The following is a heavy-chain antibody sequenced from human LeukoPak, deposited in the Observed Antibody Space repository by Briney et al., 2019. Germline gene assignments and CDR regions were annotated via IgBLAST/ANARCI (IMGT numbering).Heavy chain of an antibody. CDR2: IYYSGST. V-gene: IGHV4-39*01. CDR1: GGSISSGNYY. Sequence: PSETLSLTCTVSGGSISSGNYYWGWIRQPPGKGLEWIGSIYYSGSTYYNPSLKSRVTISVDTSKNQFSLKLSSVTAADTAVYYCARHYYDSSGYDYWGQGTLVTVSS. CDR3: ARHYYDSSGYDY. J-gene: IGHJ4*02. D-gene: IGHD3-22*01.